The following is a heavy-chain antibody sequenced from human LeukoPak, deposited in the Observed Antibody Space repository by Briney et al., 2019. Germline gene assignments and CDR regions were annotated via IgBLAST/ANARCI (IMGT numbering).Heavy chain of an antibody. V-gene: IGHV4-34*01. D-gene: IGHD6-6*01. Sequence: SETLSLTCAVYGGSFSGYYWSWIRQPPGKGLEWIGEINHSGSTNYNPSLKSRVTISVDTSKNQFSLKLSSVTAADTAVYYCARAVIAARPYYFEYWGQGTLVTVSS. CDR2: INHSGST. CDR1: GGSFSGYY. CDR3: ARAVIAARPYYFEY. J-gene: IGHJ4*02.